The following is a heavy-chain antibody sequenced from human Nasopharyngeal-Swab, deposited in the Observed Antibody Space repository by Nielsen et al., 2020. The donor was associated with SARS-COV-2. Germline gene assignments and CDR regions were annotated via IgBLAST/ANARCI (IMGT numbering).Heavy chain of an antibody. J-gene: IGHJ4*02. CDR1: GFTFSTFW. V-gene: IGHV3-7*03. D-gene: IGHD1-26*01. CDR2: IKEDGSQK. CDR3: ARAVAGATDY. Sequence: GGSLRLSCAVSGFTFSTFWMTWVRQAPGKGLEWMANIKEDGSQKYYLDSVKGRFTISRDNAKNSLYLQMNSLRAEDTAIYFCARAVAGATDYWGQGTLVTVSS.